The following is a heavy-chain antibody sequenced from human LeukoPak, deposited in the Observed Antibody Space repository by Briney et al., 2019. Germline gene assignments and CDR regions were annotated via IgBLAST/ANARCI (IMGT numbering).Heavy chain of an antibody. CDR2: IYYSGRT. J-gene: IGHJ6*03. CDR1: GGSISSYY. Sequence: SETLSLTCTVSGGSISSYYWSWIRQPPGKGLEWIGYIYYSGRTNYNPSLKSRVTISVDTSKNQFSLKLSSVPAADTAVYFCARTTVGAHYYYYYMDVWGKGTTVTVSS. D-gene: IGHD1-26*01. CDR3: ARTTVGAHYYYYYMDV. V-gene: IGHV4-59*01.